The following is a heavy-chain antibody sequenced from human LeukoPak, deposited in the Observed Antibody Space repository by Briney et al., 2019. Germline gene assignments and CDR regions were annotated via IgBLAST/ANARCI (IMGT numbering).Heavy chain of an antibody. Sequence: SETLSLTCTVSGGSISSSSYYWGWIRQPPGKGLERIGNIFYSGSTYYNPSLKSRVTISVDRSKNQFSLKLSSVTVADTAVYYCARGDGYDSKFDYWGQGTLVTVSS. CDR3: ARGDGYDSKFDY. J-gene: IGHJ4*02. V-gene: IGHV4-39*07. CDR1: GGSISSSSYY. CDR2: IFYSGST. D-gene: IGHD3-22*01.